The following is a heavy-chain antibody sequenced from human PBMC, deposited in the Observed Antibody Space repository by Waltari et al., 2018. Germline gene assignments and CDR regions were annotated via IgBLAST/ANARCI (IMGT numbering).Heavy chain of an antibody. V-gene: IGHV3-48*03. J-gene: IGHJ6*02. CDR3: ARDGLSNVGARAIPEGGMDV. D-gene: IGHD6-6*01. CDR2: INGDGTTV. CDR1: GSSFGDYA. Sequence: EVQLVESGGGLVQPGGSLRLSCAASGSSFGDYALNWVRPAPGKGLEWLSYINGDGTTVYYADSVQGRLTISRDNAKNSLYLQINSLRGEDTAVYYCARDGLSNVGARAIPEGGMDVWGQGTTVTVSS.